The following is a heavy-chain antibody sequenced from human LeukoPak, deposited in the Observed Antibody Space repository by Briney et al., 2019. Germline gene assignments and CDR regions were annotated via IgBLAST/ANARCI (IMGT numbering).Heavy chain of an antibody. D-gene: IGHD3-16*02. J-gene: IGHJ4*02. CDR1: GFTVSSNY. CDR2: ISGSGGST. Sequence: PGGSLRLSCAASGFTVSSNYMSWVRQAPGKGLEWVSAISGSGGSTYYADSVKGRFTISRDNSKNTLYLQMNSLRAEDTAVYYCAKDRLRLGELSLPNYYFDYWGQGTLVTVSS. CDR3: AKDRLRLGELSLPNYYFDY. V-gene: IGHV3-23*01.